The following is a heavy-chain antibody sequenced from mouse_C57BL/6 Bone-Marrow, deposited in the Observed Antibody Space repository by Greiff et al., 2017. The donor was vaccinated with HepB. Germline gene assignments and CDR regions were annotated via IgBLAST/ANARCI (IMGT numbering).Heavy chain of an antibody. CDR2: INPNNGGT. J-gene: IGHJ3*01. D-gene: IGHD2-4*01. CDR1: GYTFTDYY. Sequence: EVQLQQSGPELVKPGASVKISCKASGYTFTDYYMNWVKQSHGKSLEWIGDINPNNGGTSYNQKFKGKATLTVDKSSSTAYMELRSLTSEDSAVYYCARSGNLDYDGFAYWGQGTLVTVSA. V-gene: IGHV1-26*01. CDR3: ARSGNLDYDGFAY.